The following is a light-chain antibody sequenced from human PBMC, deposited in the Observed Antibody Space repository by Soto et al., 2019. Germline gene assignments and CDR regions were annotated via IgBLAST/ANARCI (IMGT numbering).Light chain of an antibody. CDR1: QGIGNY. J-gene: IGKJ4*01. V-gene: IGKV1-17*01. CDR3: LQQNSFPQS. CDR2: AAS. Sequence: DIQMTQSPSSLSASVGDRVTIICRASQGIGNYVGWYQQKPGKAPKRLSYAASNLESGVPPRFSGSGSGTEFTLTIRTLQPEDFAVYYCLQQNSFPQSFGGGTTVEIK.